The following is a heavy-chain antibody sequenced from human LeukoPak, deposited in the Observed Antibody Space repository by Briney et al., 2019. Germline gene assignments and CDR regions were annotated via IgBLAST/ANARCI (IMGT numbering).Heavy chain of an antibody. CDR1: GGSFSGYY. V-gene: IGHV4-34*01. CDR2: INHSGST. CDR3: AKRYYDFWSGYYGYMDV. D-gene: IGHD3-3*01. J-gene: IGHJ6*03. Sequence: SETLSLXCAVYGGSFSGYYWSWIRQPPGKGLEWIGEINHSGSTNYNPSLKSRVTISVDTSTNQFSLKLSSVTAADTAVYYCAKRYYDFWSGYYGYMDVWGKGTTVTVSS.